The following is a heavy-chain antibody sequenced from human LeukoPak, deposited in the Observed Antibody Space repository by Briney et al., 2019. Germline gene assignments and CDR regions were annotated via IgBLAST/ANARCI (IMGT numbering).Heavy chain of an antibody. Sequence: PSETLFLTCGVSGGSISSSGYYLAWVRPPPRAGLEWIGSISYTGTTYYNPSLKSRLTVSADRSKNQFSLKLTSVTAADTAVYYCARRRIVATIDYWGQGTLVTVSS. CDR3: ARRRIVATIDY. D-gene: IGHD5-12*01. CDR2: ISYTGTT. J-gene: IGHJ4*02. CDR1: GGSISSSGYY. V-gene: IGHV4-39*01.